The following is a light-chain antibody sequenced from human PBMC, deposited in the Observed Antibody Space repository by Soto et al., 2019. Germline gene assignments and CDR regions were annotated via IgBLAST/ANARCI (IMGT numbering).Light chain of an antibody. CDR2: GAS. Sequence: EIVLTQSPGTLSLSPGERATLSCRASQSVSSTYLGWYQQKPGQAPRLLIYGASSRATGIPDRFSGSGSGKAFTLTIARLEPEDFAVYYCQLYGSSPPRTFGQGTKVEIK. CDR3: QLYGSSPPRT. CDR1: QSVSSTY. J-gene: IGKJ1*01. V-gene: IGKV3-20*01.